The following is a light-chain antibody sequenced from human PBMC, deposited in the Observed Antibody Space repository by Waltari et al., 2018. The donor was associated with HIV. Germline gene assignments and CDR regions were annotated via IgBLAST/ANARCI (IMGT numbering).Light chain of an antibody. Sequence: DIQMTQSPSTMSASIADRVSITCRASHNVGTWLAWYQPKPGKAPCLLISKTSTLESGVPTNFSGSGSGTYFTLTISALRPDDFASYFCQQYSSFPITFGQGTKL. CDR3: QQYSSFPIT. J-gene: IGKJ2*01. CDR2: KTS. CDR1: HNVGTW. V-gene: IGKV1-5*03.